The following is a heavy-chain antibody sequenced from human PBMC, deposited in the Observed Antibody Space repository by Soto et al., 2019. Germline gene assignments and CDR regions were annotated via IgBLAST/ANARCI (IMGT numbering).Heavy chain of an antibody. Sequence: PSETLSLTCTVSGGSISSPNFYWSWIRQHPGKGLEWIGHIYYNGTTYYNPTLKSRVSISVDTSKNQFSLKLSSVTAADTAVYYCARDVRPAHTNWFDPWGQGTLVTVSS. V-gene: IGHV4-31*03. CDR3: ARDVRPAHTNWFDP. D-gene: IGHD2-8*01. J-gene: IGHJ5*02. CDR2: IYYNGTT. CDR1: GGSISSPNFY.